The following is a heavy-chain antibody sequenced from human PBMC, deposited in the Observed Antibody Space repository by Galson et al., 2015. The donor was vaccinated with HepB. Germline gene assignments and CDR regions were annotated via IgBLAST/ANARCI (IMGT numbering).Heavy chain of an antibody. CDR1: GFTFSNYT. CDR2: ISSSSNYI. Sequence: SLRLSCAASGFTFSNYTMNWVRQAPGKGLEWVACISSSSNYIYYADLVKGRFTISRDNANNSVSLRMNSLRAEDTAVYYCAASPYSGIVGATVLNFWGQGTLVAVSS. V-gene: IGHV3-21*06. J-gene: IGHJ4*02. D-gene: IGHD1-26*01. CDR3: AASPYSGIVGATVLNF.